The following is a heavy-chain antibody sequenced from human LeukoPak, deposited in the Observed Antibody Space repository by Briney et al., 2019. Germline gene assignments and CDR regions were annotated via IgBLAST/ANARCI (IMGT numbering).Heavy chain of an antibody. Sequence: GGSLRLSCAASGFTLSGYFMSWVRQAPGEGLEWVASIKGDGSEKYYVDSVKGRFTISRDNAKNSLYLQMNSLRAEDTAVYYCARGSEVLWFGELLQGDYWGQGTLVTVSS. D-gene: IGHD3-10*01. J-gene: IGHJ4*02. V-gene: IGHV3-7*01. CDR2: IKGDGSEK. CDR3: ARGSEVLWFGELLQGDY. CDR1: GFTLSGYF.